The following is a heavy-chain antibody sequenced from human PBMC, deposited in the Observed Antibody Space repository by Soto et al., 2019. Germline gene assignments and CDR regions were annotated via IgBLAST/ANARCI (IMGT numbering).Heavy chain of an antibody. CDR1: GFTFSNYW. CDR2: IAQDESAA. CDR3: ARDPSPVYSNVWYDVFDF. D-gene: IGHD6-19*01. Sequence: GGSLRLSCAASGFTFSNYWMTWVRQAPGKGLEWVANIAQDESAANYPDTVKGRFTISRDNAASSLYLQMNSLRAEDTAVYYCARDPSPVYSNVWYDVFDFWGRGTMVTVSS. V-gene: IGHV3-7*01. J-gene: IGHJ3*01.